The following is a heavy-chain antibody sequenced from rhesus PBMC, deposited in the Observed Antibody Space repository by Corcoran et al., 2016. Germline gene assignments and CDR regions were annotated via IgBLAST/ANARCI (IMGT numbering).Heavy chain of an antibody. V-gene: IGHV4-147*01. Sequence: QVQLQESGPGLVKPSETLSLTCAVSGGSVSSNFWSWIRQLPGKGLECIGRIYGGDGSTTYTPSLTSHVTFSPDTSKTQFALKLTSVTAADTAVYYCAGEVGRGFDYWGQGVLVTVSS. CDR1: GGSVSSNF. J-gene: IGHJ4*01. CDR3: AGEVGRGFDY. CDR2: IYGGDGST. D-gene: IGHD2-39*01.